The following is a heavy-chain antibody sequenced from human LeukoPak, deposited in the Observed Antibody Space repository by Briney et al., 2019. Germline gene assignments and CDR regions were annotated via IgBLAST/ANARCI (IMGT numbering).Heavy chain of an antibody. CDR2: INKDGTTT. V-gene: IGHV3-74*01. D-gene: IGHD1-26*01. CDR3: VRDWFSEGSAAFDS. Sequence: PGGSLRLPCVASRFTLSYYWMHWVRQVPGKGLVWVSRINKDGTTTDYADSVKGRFTISRDNAKNTVFLQMTSLRLEDTAIYYCVRDWFSEGSAAFDSWGQGTLVTVSS. J-gene: IGHJ4*02. CDR1: RFTLSYYW.